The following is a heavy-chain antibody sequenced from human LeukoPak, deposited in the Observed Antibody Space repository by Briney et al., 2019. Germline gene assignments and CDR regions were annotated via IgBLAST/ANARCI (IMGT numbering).Heavy chain of an antibody. Sequence: GGSLRLSCAASGFTFSDYYMSWIRQAPGKGLEWVSYISSSGSTIYYADSVKGRFTISRDNAKNSLYLQMNSLRAEDTAVYYCARDLVLRYFDWLSPTTDYWGQGTLVTVSS. CDR2: ISSSGSTI. V-gene: IGHV3-11*01. D-gene: IGHD3-9*01. J-gene: IGHJ4*02. CDR1: GFTFSDYY. CDR3: ARDLVLRYFDWLSPTTDY.